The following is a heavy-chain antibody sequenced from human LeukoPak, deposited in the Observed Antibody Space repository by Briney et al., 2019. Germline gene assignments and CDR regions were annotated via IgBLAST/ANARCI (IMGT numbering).Heavy chain of an antibody. CDR1: GESISGFY. D-gene: IGHD4-17*01. V-gene: IGHV4-59*12. Sequence: SETLSLTCTVSGESISGFYWTWIRQPPGKGLEWIGYIYYSGSTYYNPSLKSRVTISVDTSKNQFSLKLSSVTAVDTAVYYCAREPTHDYGDYGSVDYWGQGTLVTVSS. CDR3: AREPTHDYGDYGSVDY. J-gene: IGHJ4*02. CDR2: IYYSGST.